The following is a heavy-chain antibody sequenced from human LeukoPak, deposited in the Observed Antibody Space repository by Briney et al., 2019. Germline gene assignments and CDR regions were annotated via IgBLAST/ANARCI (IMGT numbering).Heavy chain of an antibody. V-gene: IGHV3-7*01. Sequence: GGSLRLSCAASGFMFSRYWMSWVRQAPGKGLEWVANIKQDGSQKYYVDSVRGRFTISRDNSKNTLYLQMNSLRDEDTAMYYCAKDGRAVAGGFDYWGQGTLVTVSS. CDR1: GFMFSRYW. J-gene: IGHJ4*02. CDR3: AKDGRAVAGGFDY. CDR2: IKQDGSQK. D-gene: IGHD6-19*01.